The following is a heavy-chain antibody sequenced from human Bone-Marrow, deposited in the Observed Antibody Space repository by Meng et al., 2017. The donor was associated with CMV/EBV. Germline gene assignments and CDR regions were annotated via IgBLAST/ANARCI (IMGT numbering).Heavy chain of an antibody. CDR3: ARVHDSSPPNLFDY. Sequence: GGSLRLSCAASGFTFSSYWMSWVRQAPGKGLEWVANIKQDGSEKYYVDSVKGQFTISRDNAKNSLYLQMNSLRAEDTAVYYCARVHDSSPPNLFDYWGQGTLVTFSS. CDR1: GFTFSSYW. CDR2: IKQDGSEK. J-gene: IGHJ4*02. V-gene: IGHV3-7*01. D-gene: IGHD6-13*01.